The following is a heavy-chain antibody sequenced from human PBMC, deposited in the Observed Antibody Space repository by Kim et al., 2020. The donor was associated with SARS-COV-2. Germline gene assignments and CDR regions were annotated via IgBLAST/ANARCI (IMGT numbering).Heavy chain of an antibody. J-gene: IGHJ4*02. Sequence: YDENFQGRVTMRRDTSTSTVYMELSSLRSEDTAVYYCARGDTMVRGVMGYWGQGTLDTVSS. V-gene: IGHV1-46*01. CDR3: ARGDTMVRGVMGY. D-gene: IGHD3-10*01.